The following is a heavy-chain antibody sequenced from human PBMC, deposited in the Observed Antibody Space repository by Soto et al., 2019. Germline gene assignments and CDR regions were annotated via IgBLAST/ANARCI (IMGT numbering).Heavy chain of an antibody. Sequence: EVQLLESGGGLVQPGGSLRLSCAASGFTFSSYAMSWVRQAPGKGLEWVSYISSSGSTIYYADSVKGRFTISRDNAKNSLYLQMNSLRAEDTAVYYCARVSPSRVHREGRNSDPPPGDYWGQGTLVTVSS. CDR2: ISSSGSTI. CDR3: ARVSPSRVHREGRNSDPPPGDY. V-gene: IGHV3-48*03. J-gene: IGHJ4*02. D-gene: IGHD1-1*01. CDR1: GFTFSSYA.